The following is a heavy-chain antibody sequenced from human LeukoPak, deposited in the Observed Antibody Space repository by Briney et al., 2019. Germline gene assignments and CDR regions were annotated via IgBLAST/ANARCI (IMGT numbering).Heavy chain of an antibody. V-gene: IGHV4-39*01. D-gene: IGHD2-21*01. Sequence: PSETLSLTCTVSGGSISSSSYYWGWIRQPPGKGLEWIGSIYYSGSTYYNPSLKSRVTISVDTSKNQFSLKLSSVTAADTAVYYCARLMWRYFDYWGQGTLVTVSS. CDR1: GGSISSSSYY. CDR2: IYYSGST. J-gene: IGHJ4*02. CDR3: ARLMWRYFDY.